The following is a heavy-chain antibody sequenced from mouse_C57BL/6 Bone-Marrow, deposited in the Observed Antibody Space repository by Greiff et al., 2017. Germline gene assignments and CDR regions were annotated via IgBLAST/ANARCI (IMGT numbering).Heavy chain of an antibody. CDR2: IYPGSGST. Sequence: VQLQQPGAELVKPGASVKMSCKASGYTFTSYWIPWVKQRPGQGLEWIGDIYPGSGSTNYNEKFKSKATLTVDTSSSTAYMQLSSLTSEDAAVYYGGRESTVVAPYYAMDYWGQGTSVTVSS. J-gene: IGHJ4*01. D-gene: IGHD1-1*01. CDR3: GRESTVVAPYYAMDY. CDR1: GYTFTSYW. V-gene: IGHV1-55*01.